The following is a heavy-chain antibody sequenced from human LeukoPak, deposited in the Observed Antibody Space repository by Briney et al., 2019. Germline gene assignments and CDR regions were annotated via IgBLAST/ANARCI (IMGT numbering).Heavy chain of an antibody. CDR1: GGSIDTYY. CDR3: ARDRGYSFDTTYRYFDY. J-gene: IGHJ4*02. Sequence: MASETLSLTCTISGGSIDTYYWSWIRQPPGKGLEWIGFIYYSGSTRYNPSLKSRVTMSLDTSKNQFSLKLRSMTAADTAVYYCARDRGYSFDTTYRYFDYWAQGTLVTVSS. D-gene: IGHD5-18*01. V-gene: IGHV4-59*01. CDR2: IYYSGST.